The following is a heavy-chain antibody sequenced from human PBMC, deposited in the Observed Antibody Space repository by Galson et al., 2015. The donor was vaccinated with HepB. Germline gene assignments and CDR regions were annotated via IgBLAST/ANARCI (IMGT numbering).Heavy chain of an antibody. D-gene: IGHD4-17*01. V-gene: IGHV3-21*01. J-gene: IGHJ6*02. CDR3: ARDLGRKIYGDRVGYYYYGMDV. Sequence: SLRLSCAASGFTFSSYSMNWVRQAPGKGLEWVSSISSSSSYIYYADSVKGRFTISRDNAKNSLYLQMNSLRTEDTAVYYCARDLGRKIYGDRVGYYYYGMDVWGQGTTVTVSS. CDR1: GFTFSSYS. CDR2: ISSSSSYI.